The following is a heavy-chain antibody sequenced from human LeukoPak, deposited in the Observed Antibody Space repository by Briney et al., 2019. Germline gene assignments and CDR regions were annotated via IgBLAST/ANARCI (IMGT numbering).Heavy chain of an antibody. CDR3: ASRYPPSARDAFDI. J-gene: IGHJ3*02. CDR2: IKQDGSEK. Sequence: PGGSLRLSCAASGFTFSSYWMSWVRQAPGKGLEWVANIKQDGSEKYYVDSVKGRFTISRDNAKNSLYLQMNSLRAEDTALYYCASRYPPSARDAFDIWGQGTMVTVSS. D-gene: IGHD3-16*02. V-gene: IGHV3-7*01. CDR1: GFTFSSYW.